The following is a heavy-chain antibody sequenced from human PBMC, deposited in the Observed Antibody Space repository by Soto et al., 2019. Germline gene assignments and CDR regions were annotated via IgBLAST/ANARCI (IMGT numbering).Heavy chain of an antibody. J-gene: IGHJ4*02. V-gene: IGHV3-33*01. D-gene: IGHD2-21*01. CDR1: GFTFGTYA. Sequence: GGSLRLSCAASGFTFGTYAMHWGRQAPGKGLEWVAGIWYDGIVKNYADSVKGRFSISRDNSQNTVYLQMNTLRAEDTAVYYCARADCGGQCPCDYWGQGTLVTVSS. CDR2: IWYDGIVK. CDR3: ARADCGGQCPCDY.